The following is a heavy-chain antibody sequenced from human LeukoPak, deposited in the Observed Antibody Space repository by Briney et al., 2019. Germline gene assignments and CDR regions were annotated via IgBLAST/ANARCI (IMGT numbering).Heavy chain of an antibody. CDR1: GFTFNRIA. V-gene: IGHV3-53*01. CDR2: IYSNGNT. CDR3: ARDNYYDSSGYSVS. J-gene: IGHJ5*02. D-gene: IGHD3-22*01. Sequence: GGSLRLSCVASGFTFNRIAMSWVRQAPGKGLEWLSVIYSNGNTFYADSVKGRFTISRDNSKNTLYLQINSLRVEDMAIYYCARDNYYDSSGYSVSWGQGTLVTVSS.